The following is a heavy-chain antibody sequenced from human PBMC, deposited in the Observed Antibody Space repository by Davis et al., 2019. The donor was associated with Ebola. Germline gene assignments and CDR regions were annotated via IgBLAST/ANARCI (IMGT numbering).Heavy chain of an antibody. D-gene: IGHD4-17*01. CDR3: ARGVDYGERPPDY. CDR2: INLFGST. V-gene: IGHV4-34*01. CDR1: GGSFSGYY. Sequence: SETLSLTCAVYGGSFSGYYWTWIRQPPGKGLEWIGAINLFGSTNYNPSLKSRVTISVDTSKNQFFLSLSSVTASDMAVYYCARGVDYGERPPDYWGQGTLVTVSS. J-gene: IGHJ4*02.